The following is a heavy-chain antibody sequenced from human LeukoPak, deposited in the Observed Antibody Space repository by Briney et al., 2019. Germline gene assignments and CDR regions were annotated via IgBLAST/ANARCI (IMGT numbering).Heavy chain of an antibody. D-gene: IGHD6-13*01. CDR1: GYSLRNGFH. Sequence: SETLSLTCTVSGYSLRNGFHWAWFRQPPGKRLEWICIVSQSGSTYDNPSLESRVSMSMDTSKNQFSVKMRAVTAADSAVYYCGRSEINDYSRFWGQGTLVIVSS. J-gene: IGHJ4*02. V-gene: IGHV4-38-2*02. CDR3: GRSEINDYSRF. CDR2: VSQSGST.